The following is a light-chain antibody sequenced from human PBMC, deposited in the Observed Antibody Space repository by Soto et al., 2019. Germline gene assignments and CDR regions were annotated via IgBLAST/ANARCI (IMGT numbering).Light chain of an antibody. CDR1: SSDVGNYNF. Sequence: QSALTQPASVSGSPGQSIAISCTGTSSDVGNYNFVSWYQQHPGKSHKLMIYDVSNRPSGISNRFSGSKSGNTASLTISGLQAEDEADDYCCSYTTSSTYVFGAGTKLTVL. CDR2: DVS. CDR3: CSYTTSSTYV. V-gene: IGLV2-14*03. J-gene: IGLJ1*01.